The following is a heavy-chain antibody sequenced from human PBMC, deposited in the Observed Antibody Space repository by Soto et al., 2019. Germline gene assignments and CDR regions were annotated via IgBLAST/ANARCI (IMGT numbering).Heavy chain of an antibody. CDR2: IYPGDSDT. J-gene: IGHJ4*02. CDR1: GYTFTSYW. Sequence: GESLKISCKGSGYTFTSYWIGWVRQMPGKGLEWMGIIYPGDSDTRYSPSFQGQVTISVDRSKNQFSLKLSSVTAADTAVYYCARHFSVDYFDYWGQGALVTVSS. CDR3: ARHFSVDYFDY. V-gene: IGHV5-51*01.